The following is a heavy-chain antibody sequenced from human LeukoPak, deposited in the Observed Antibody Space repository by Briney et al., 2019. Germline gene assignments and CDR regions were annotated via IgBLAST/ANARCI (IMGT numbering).Heavy chain of an antibody. CDR2: IYYSGST. CDR1: GSSMSSGGYC. D-gene: IGHD2-15*01. Sequence: SQTLSLTCTVSGSSMSSGGYCWNWIRQHPGKGLEWIGYIYYSGSTYYKPSLKSRVVISEDTSKNQFSLKLSSVTAADTAVYYCASLCCSGGSCAFDYWGQGTLVTVSS. V-gene: IGHV4-31*03. J-gene: IGHJ4*02. CDR3: ASLCCSGGSCAFDY.